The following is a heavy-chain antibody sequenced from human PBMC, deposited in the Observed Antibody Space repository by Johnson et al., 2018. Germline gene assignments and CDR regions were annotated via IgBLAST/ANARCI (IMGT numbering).Heavy chain of an antibody. CDR1: VFTFNRYG. J-gene: IGHJ6*03. Sequence: QVQLVESGGGVVQPGRSLRLSCVASVFTFNRYGMHWVRQAPGKGLVWVAIGWYDESIKYYAASVKGRFTISRDNSKNTLFLQTHSLPAEETAVYYCAKEPNNSYYYHMAVWGKGTTVTVSS. CDR3: AKEPNNSYYYHMAV. CDR2: GWYDESIK. D-gene: IGHD1/OR15-1a*01. V-gene: IGHV3-33*06.